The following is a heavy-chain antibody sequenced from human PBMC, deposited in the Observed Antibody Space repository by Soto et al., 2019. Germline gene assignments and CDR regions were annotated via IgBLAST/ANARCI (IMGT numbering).Heavy chain of an antibody. J-gene: IGHJ4*02. CDR1: GFTFSSYG. Sequence: TGGSLRLSCAASGFTFSSYGMHWVRQAPGKGLEWVAVIWYDGSNKYYADSVKGRFTISRDNSKNTLYLQMNSLRAEDTAVYYCARDRGVATIGYFDYWGQGTLVTVSS. CDR2: IWYDGSNK. V-gene: IGHV3-33*01. D-gene: IGHD5-12*01. CDR3: ARDRGVATIGYFDY.